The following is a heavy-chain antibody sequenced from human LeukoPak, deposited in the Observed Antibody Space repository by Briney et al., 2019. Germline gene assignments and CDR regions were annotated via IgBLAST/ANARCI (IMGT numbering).Heavy chain of an antibody. V-gene: IGHV3-23*01. Sequence: GGSLRLSCAASGFTFSSYAMSWVRQAPGKGVEWVSAISGSGGSTYYADSVKGRFTISRDNSKNTLYLQMNSLRAEDTAVYYCAKDLGYDSSGYAFDIWGQGTMVTVSS. J-gene: IGHJ3*02. CDR2: ISGSGGST. CDR1: GFTFSSYA. D-gene: IGHD3-22*01. CDR3: AKDLGYDSSGYAFDI.